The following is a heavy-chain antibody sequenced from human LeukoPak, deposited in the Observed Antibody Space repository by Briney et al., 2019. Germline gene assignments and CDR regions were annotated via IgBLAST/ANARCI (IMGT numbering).Heavy chain of an antibody. CDR1: GFTFSSYW. J-gene: IGHJ4*02. CDR3: AKARWLQFYYFDY. D-gene: IGHD5-24*01. Sequence: GGSLRLSCAASGFTFSSYWMSWVRQAPGKGLEWVANIKQDGSEKYYVDSVKGRFTISRDNAKNSLYLQMNSLRAEDTALYYCAKARWLQFYYFDYWGQGTLVTVSS. CDR2: IKQDGSEK. V-gene: IGHV3-7*03.